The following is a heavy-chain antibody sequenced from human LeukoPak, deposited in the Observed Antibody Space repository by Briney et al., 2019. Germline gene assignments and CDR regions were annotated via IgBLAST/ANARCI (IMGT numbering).Heavy chain of an antibody. J-gene: IGHJ3*02. V-gene: IGHV3-23*01. CDR2: ISGSGGST. Sequence: GGSLRLSCAASGFTFSSYAMSWVRQAPGKGLEWVSAISGSGGSTYYADSVKGRFTISRDNSKNTLYLQMNSLRAEDTAVYYCGRDVRPNGDAFDIWGQGTMVTVSS. D-gene: IGHD2-8*01. CDR3: GRDVRPNGDAFDI. CDR1: GFTFSSYA.